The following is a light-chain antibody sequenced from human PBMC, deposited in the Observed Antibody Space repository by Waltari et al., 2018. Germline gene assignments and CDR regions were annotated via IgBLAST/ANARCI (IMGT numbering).Light chain of an antibody. CDR2: VVS. CDR3: QQYVSLPGT. CDR1: QSVSSS. Sequence: EIVLTQSPVTLSVSPGERATLSCRASQSVSSSLAWYQQKPGQAPRLLIFVVSNRANGIPDRFSGSGSGTEFSLIISRLESEDFAVYYCQQYVSLPGTFGQGTKVEIK. J-gene: IGKJ1*01. V-gene: IGKV3-20*01.